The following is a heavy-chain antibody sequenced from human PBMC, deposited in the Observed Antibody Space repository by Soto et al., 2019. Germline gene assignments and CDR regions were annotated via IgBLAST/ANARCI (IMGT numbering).Heavy chain of an antibody. CDR3: AIRMSSTRWYYLDY. J-gene: IGHJ4*02. D-gene: IGHD6-13*01. CDR1: GFTVSSYA. V-gene: IGHV3-23*01. CDR2: ISAST. Sequence: EMQLLESGGSLVQAGGSLRLSCAASGFTVSSYALNWVRQAPGKGLEWVSGISASTYYADSVKGRFTISRDTSKNTLYLQMNSLRAEDTAIYFCAIRMSSTRWYYLDYWGQGTLVTVSS.